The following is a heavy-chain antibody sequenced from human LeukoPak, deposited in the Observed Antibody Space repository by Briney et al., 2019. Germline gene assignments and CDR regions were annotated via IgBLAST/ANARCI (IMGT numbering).Heavy chain of an antibody. Sequence: SETLSLTCTVSGGSISSYYWSWIRQPPGKGLEWIGYIYYSGSTNYNPSLKSRVTISVDTSKNQFSLKLSSVTAADTAVYYCARSRGYFDYWGQGTLVTVSS. D-gene: IGHD3-16*01. CDR3: ARSRGYFDY. V-gene: IGHV4-59*01. CDR1: GGSISSYY. CDR2: IYYSGST. J-gene: IGHJ4*02.